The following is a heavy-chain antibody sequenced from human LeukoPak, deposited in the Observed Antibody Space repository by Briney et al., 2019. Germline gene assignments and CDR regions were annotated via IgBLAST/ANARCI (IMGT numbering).Heavy chain of an antibody. CDR1: GFTFNKYG. V-gene: IGHV3-30-3*01. CDR3: ARHSGNSGFDY. CDR2: ISHDGVNI. D-gene: IGHD1-26*01. J-gene: IGHJ4*02. Sequence: PGGSLRLSCVGSGFTFNKYGIHWVRQAPGKGLEWVAGISHDGVNIYYTDSVRGRFTISRDNSKNIVYLQMNSLRADDTTFYYCARHSGNSGFDYWGQGTLVTASS.